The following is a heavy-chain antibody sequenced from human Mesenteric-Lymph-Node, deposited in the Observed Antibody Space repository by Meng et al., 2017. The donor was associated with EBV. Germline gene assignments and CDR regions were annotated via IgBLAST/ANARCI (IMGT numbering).Heavy chain of an antibody. CDR2: INTNTGNP. CDR3: ARGYGGNPPLDS. J-gene: IGHJ4*02. D-gene: IGHD4-23*01. Sequence: QVARVQSWFWLKKPGALGKVSWKAFGYIFTDYAMNWGRQAPGKGVEWMGWINTNTGNPTYAQGFRGRCVFSLDTSVSTAYLEISSLKTADTAVYYCARGYGGNPPLDSWGQGTLVTVSS. V-gene: IGHV7-4-1*02. CDR1: GYIFTDYA.